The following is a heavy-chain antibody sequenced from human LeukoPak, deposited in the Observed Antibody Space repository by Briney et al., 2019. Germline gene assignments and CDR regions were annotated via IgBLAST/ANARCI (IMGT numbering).Heavy chain of an antibody. D-gene: IGHD6-19*01. Sequence: GGSLRLSCAASGFTFSSYAMHWVRQAPGKGLEWVAVISYDGSNKYYADSVKGRFTISRDNSKNTLYLQMNSLRAEDTAVYYCAKDVSGKSMAGRYFDYWGQGTLVTVSS. CDR2: ISYDGSNK. CDR1: GFTFSSYA. J-gene: IGHJ4*02. V-gene: IGHV3-30*04. CDR3: AKDVSGKSMAGRYFDY.